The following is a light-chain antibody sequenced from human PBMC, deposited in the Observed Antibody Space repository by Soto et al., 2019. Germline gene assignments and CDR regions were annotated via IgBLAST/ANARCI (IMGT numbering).Light chain of an antibody. Sequence: QSALTQPAYVSGSPGQSITISCTGTSGDIGSYNRVSWYQQHPGKAPKLIIYEVTDRPSGVSNRFSGSKSGNTASLTISGLQAEDEAEYYCSSYTNIKTRACVFGTGTKVTVL. CDR3: SSYTNIKTRACV. V-gene: IGLV2-14*01. J-gene: IGLJ1*01. CDR2: EVT. CDR1: SGDIGSYNR.